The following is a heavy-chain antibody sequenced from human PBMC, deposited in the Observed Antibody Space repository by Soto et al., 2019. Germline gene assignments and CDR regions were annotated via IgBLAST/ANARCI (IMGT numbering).Heavy chain of an antibody. CDR2: IKQDGSEQ. Sequence: EVQLEESGGGLVQPGGSLRLSCAASGFTFSGYWMSWVRQAPGKGLEWVANIKQDGSEQFYVDSVKGRFTISRDNAKNSLYLQLNSLRADDTAVYYCAREAVWGQGTTVTVSS. CDR1: GFTFSGYW. V-gene: IGHV3-7*05. J-gene: IGHJ6*02. CDR3: AREAV.